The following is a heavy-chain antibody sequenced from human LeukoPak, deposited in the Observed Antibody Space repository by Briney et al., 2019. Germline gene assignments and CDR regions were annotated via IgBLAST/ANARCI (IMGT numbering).Heavy chain of an antibody. D-gene: IGHD4-17*01. CDR3: ARGPHYGRYYFDY. CDR1: GFTFSDYY. CDR2: ISSSGSTI. J-gene: IGHJ4*02. V-gene: IGHV3-11*04. Sequence: GGSLRLSCAVSGFTFSDYYMSWIRQAPGKGLEWVSYISSSGSTIYYADSVKGRFTISRDNAKNSLYLQMNSLRAEDTAVYYCARGPHYGRYYFDYWGQGTLVTVSS.